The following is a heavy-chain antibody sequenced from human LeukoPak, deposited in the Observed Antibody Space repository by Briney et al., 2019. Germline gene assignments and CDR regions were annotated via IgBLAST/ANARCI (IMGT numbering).Heavy chain of an antibody. CDR1: GGSISSYL. CDR3: ARGQYSGSCFDN. J-gene: IGHJ4*02. Sequence: SETLSLTCTVSGGSISSYLWSWIRQPPGKGLEWIGYIYYSGSTNYNPSLKSRVTILVDTSKNQFSLKVSSVTAADTAVYYCARGQYSGSCFDNWGQGSLSPSPQ. V-gene: IGHV4-59*01. D-gene: IGHD1-26*01. CDR2: IYYSGST.